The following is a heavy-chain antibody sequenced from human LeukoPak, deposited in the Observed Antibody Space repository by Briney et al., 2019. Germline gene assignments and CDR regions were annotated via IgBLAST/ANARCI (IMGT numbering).Heavy chain of an antibody. CDR2: ICSSSSYI. D-gene: IGHD3-22*01. CDR3: ARETHYDSSGCDY. V-gene: IGHV3-21*01. Sequence: GGSLRLSCAASGFTFSNAWMHWVRQAPGKGLEWVSSICSSSSYIYYADSVKGRFTISRDNAKNSLYLQMNSLRAEDTAVYYCARETHYDSSGCDYWGQGTLVTVSS. J-gene: IGHJ4*02. CDR1: GFTFSNAW.